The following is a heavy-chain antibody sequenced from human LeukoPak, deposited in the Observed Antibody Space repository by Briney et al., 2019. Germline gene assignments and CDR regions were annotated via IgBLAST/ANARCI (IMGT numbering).Heavy chain of an antibody. CDR1: GGSFSGYY. CDR3: AREEDCSGGICYLGNAFDI. Sequence: SETVSLTCAVYGGSFSGYYWSWIRQPPGKGLEWIGEINHSGSTNYNASLKSRVTISVDTSKNQFSLKLSSVTAADTAVYYCAREEDCSGGICYLGNAFDIWGQGTIVTVTS. CDR2: INHSGST. J-gene: IGHJ3*02. D-gene: IGHD2-15*01. V-gene: IGHV4-34*01.